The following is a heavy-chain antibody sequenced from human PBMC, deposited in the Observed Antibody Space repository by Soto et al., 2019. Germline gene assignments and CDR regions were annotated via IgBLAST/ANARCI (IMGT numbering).Heavy chain of an antibody. J-gene: IGHJ6*02. Sequence: GASVKVSCKDSGYTFTANYLHWVRQAPGHGLEWMGRIIPIFGITTYAQKFQGRVTITADESTSTAYMELSSLRSEDTAVYYCAREDRDRETGLVPAAIDGMDVWGQGTTVTAP. D-gene: IGHD2-2*01. V-gene: IGHV1-69*13. CDR1: GYTFTANY. CDR3: AREDRDRETGLVPAAIDGMDV. CDR2: IIPIFGIT.